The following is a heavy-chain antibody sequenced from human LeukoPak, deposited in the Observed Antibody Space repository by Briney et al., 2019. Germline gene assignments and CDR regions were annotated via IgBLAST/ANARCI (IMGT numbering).Heavy chain of an antibody. D-gene: IGHD3-22*01. Sequence: SETLSLTCTVSGGSISSYYWSWIRQPPGKGLEWIGYIYYSGSTNYNPSLKSRVTISVDTSKNHFSLKLSSVTAADTAVYYCARIMGDSSGYYYYDYWGQGTLVTVSS. CDR1: GGSISSYY. CDR2: IYYSGST. V-gene: IGHV4-59*01. J-gene: IGHJ4*02. CDR3: ARIMGDSSGYYYYDY.